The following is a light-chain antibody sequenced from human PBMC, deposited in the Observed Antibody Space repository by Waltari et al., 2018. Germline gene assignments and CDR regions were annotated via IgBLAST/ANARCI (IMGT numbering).Light chain of an antibody. CDR3: QQYNSYPGT. Sequence: DIQMTQSPSTLSASVGDRVTITCRASQSISGWLAWYQQKPGKAPNLLIYKASSLEGGVPSRFSASGFGTEFTPTINSLQPDDLATYYCQQYNSYPGTFGQGTKVEIK. CDR1: QSISGW. CDR2: KAS. V-gene: IGKV1-5*03. J-gene: IGKJ1*01.